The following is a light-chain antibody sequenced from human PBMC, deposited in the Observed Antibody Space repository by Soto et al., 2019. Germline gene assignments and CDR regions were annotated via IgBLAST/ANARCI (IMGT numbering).Light chain of an antibody. CDR3: QQYGDSRWT. J-gene: IGKJ1*01. Sequence: EIVVTQSPGTLSLSPGERATLSCRASQSFSSKYLAWYQQKPGQAPRLLIYGASNRATDIPDRFSGSGSGTDFTLTISRLDPEDFAVYYCQQYGDSRWTVGQGTRVEIK. CDR1: QSFSSKY. V-gene: IGKV3-20*01. CDR2: GAS.